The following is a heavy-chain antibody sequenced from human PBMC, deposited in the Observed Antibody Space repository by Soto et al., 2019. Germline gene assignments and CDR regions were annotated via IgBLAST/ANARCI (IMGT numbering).Heavy chain of an antibody. CDR2: IKSKTDGGTK. V-gene: IGHV3-15*07. D-gene: IGHD3-3*01. Sequence: GGSLRLSCAASGFTFSNAWMNWVRQAPGKGLEWVGRIKSKTDGGTKDYAAPVNGRFTISRDDSKNTLYLQMNSLKTEDTAVYYCTSHLEWLSTANYYYYGMDVWGQGTTVTVSS. CDR1: GFTFSNAW. CDR3: TSHLEWLSTANYYYYGMDV. J-gene: IGHJ6*02.